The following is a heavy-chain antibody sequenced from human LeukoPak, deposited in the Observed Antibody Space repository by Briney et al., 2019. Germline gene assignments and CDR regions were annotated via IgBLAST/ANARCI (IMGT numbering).Heavy chain of an antibody. Sequence: GGSLRLSCAASGFTFSNAWMSWVRQAPGKGLEWVGRIKSKTDGGTTDCAAPVKGRFTISRDDSKNTLYLQMNSLKTEDTAVYYCTTDLGITMVRGVIINGYWGQGTLVTVSS. D-gene: IGHD3-10*01. V-gene: IGHV3-15*01. CDR1: GFTFSNAW. CDR3: TTDLGITMVRGVIINGY. J-gene: IGHJ4*02. CDR2: IKSKTDGGTT.